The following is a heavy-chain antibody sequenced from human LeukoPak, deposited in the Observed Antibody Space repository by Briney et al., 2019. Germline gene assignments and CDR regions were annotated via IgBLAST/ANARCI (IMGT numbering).Heavy chain of an antibody. CDR1: GGSISSYY. CDR3: ARDSPPRSSGSWSKNWFDP. J-gene: IGHJ5*02. D-gene: IGHD6-13*01. CDR2: IYTSGST. V-gene: IGHV4-4*07. Sequence: TTSETLSLTCTVSGGSISSYYWSWIRQPAGKGLEWIGRIYTSGSTNYNPSLESRVTMSVDTSKNQFSLKLSSVTAADTAVYYCARDSPPRSSGSWSKNWFDPWGQGTLVTVSS.